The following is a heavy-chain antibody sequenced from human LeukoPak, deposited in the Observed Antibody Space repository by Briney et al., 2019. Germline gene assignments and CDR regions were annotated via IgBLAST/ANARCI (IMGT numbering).Heavy chain of an antibody. CDR2: FDPEDGET. V-gene: IGHV1-24*01. D-gene: IGHD6-13*01. J-gene: IGHJ4*02. CDR3: ATGSARIAAAGTIGYDY. Sequence: GASVKVSCKVSGYTLTELSVHWVRQAPGKGLEWMGGFDPEDGETIYAQKFQGRVTMTEDTSTDTAYMELSSLRSEDTAVYYCATGSARIAAAGTIGYDYWGQGTLVTVSS. CDR1: GYTLTELS.